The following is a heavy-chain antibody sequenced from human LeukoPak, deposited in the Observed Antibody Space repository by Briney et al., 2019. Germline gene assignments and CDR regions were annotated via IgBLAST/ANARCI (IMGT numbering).Heavy chain of an antibody. CDR2: IYPGDSDT. Sequence: GESLKISCKGVGYIFNNFWIAWVRQMPGKGLEWMGIIYPGDSDTRYSPSFQGQVTISADKSISTAYLQWSSLKASDTAMYYCARSPPDSSPDYWGQGTLVTVSS. CDR1: GYIFNNFW. V-gene: IGHV5-51*01. J-gene: IGHJ4*02. CDR3: ARSPPDSSPDY. D-gene: IGHD6-13*01.